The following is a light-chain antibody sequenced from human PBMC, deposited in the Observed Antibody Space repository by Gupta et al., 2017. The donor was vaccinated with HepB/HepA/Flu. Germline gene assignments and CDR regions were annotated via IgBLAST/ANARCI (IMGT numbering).Light chain of an antibody. CDR1: SNNVGNQG. V-gene: IGLV10-54*04. CDR3: SAWDSSLGAQV. J-gene: IGLJ2*01. CDR2: KNN. Sequence: QAGLPQPPSVSKGLRQTATLTCTGNSNNVGNQGAAWLQQHQGHPPKLLAYKNNTRPSGISERFSASRSGNTASLTITGLQPEDEADYYCSAWDSSLGAQVFGGGTKLTVL.